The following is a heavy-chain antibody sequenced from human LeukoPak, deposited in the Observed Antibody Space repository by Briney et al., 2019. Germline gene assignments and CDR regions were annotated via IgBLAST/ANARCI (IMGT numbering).Heavy chain of an antibody. V-gene: IGHV3-48*02. CDR1: GFTFSSYA. Sequence: GGSLRLSCAASGFTFSSYALSWVRQAPGKGLEWVSYISSSSSTIYYADSVKGRFTISRDNAKNSLYLQMNSLRDEDTAVYYCARDMGYDFWSGYYPPIDYWGQGTLVTVSS. CDR3: ARDMGYDFWSGYYPPIDY. J-gene: IGHJ4*02. D-gene: IGHD3-3*01. CDR2: ISSSSSTI.